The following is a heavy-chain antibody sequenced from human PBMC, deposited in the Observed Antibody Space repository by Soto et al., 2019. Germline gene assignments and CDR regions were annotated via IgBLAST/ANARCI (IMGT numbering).Heavy chain of an antibody. Sequence: GGSLRLSCAASGFSFSNYAMNWVRQAPGKGLEWVSGISGGGGGTYYADSVKGRFIISRDNSKNTLYLQMNSLRAEDTAVYYCARPCGWLTSDLVTGTNDYWGQGTLVTVSS. CDR3: ARPCGWLTSDLVTGTNDY. V-gene: IGHV3-23*01. CDR2: ISGGGGGT. J-gene: IGHJ4*02. D-gene: IGHD3-10*01. CDR1: GFSFSNYA.